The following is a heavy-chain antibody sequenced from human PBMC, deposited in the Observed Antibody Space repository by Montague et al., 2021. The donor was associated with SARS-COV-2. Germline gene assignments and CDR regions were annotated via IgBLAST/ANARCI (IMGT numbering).Heavy chain of an antibody. CDR3: ARQAQLFHRATDYYDMDV. CDR2: ICYSGST. D-gene: IGHD1-1*01. V-gene: IGHV4-39*01. CDR1: GGSISSSSYY. Sequence: SETLSLTCSVSGGSISSSSYYWGWIRQSPGKGLEWIGSICYSGSTYYNPSLKSRVTISVDTSKKQFSLKVTPVTAADTAVYYCARQAQLFHRATDYYDMDVWGQGTTVTVSS. J-gene: IGHJ6*02.